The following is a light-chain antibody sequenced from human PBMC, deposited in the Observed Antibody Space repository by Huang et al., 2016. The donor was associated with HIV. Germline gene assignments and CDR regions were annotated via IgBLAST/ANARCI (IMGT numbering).Light chain of an antibody. CDR2: LGS. Sequence: DIVMTQSPLSLPVTPGESASISCRSSQSRLHSYGYNYLDWYVQKPGQSPQLLIYLGSNRAAGVPDRFSGSGSGTDFTLKISRVEAEDVGVYFCMQALQTPITFGQGTRLEIK. J-gene: IGKJ5*01. CDR1: QSRLHSYGYNY. V-gene: IGKV2-28*01. CDR3: MQALQTPIT.